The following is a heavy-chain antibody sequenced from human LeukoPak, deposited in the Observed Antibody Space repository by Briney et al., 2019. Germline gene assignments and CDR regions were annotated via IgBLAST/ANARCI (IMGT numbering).Heavy chain of an antibody. CDR3: ARALPSSWYYFDY. D-gene: IGHD6-13*01. J-gene: IGHJ4*02. Sequence: GGSLRLSCAASGFTFINYEMYWGRQAPGKGLEWVSYISSSSGTTKYYADSGKGRFTISRDNAKNSLYLQMNSLRADDTAVYYCARALPSSWYYFDYWGQGTLVTVSS. CDR1: GFTFINYE. V-gene: IGHV3-48*03. CDR2: ISSSSGTTK.